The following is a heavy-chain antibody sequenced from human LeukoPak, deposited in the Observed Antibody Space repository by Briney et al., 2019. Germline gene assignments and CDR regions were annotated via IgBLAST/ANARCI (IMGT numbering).Heavy chain of an antibody. Sequence: SQTLSLTYTVSGGSISNSGGFYWSWIRQHPGDGLEWIGSISYRGSTYYNPSLKSRVSMSVDTSRSQFSLRLTSVTDEDTAVYYCARISQSSGGFYYWGQGTLVTVSS. V-gene: IGHV4-31*02. CDR1: GGSISNSGGFY. J-gene: IGHJ4*02. CDR2: ISYRGST. CDR3: ARISQSSGGFYY. D-gene: IGHD2-15*01.